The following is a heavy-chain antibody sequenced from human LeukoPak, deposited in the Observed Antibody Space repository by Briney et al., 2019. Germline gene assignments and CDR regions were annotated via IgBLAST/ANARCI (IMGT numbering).Heavy chain of an antibody. CDR1: GGTFSSYA. D-gene: IGHD1-14*01. CDR3: ARAETVGLSPIDY. J-gene: IGHJ4*02. Sequence: ASVKVSCKASGGTFSSYAISWVRQAPGQGLEWMGGIIPIFGTANYAQKFQGKVTITADGSTSTAYMELSSLRSEDTAVYYCARAETVGLSPIDYWGQGTLVTVSS. CDR2: IIPIFGTA. V-gene: IGHV1-69*13.